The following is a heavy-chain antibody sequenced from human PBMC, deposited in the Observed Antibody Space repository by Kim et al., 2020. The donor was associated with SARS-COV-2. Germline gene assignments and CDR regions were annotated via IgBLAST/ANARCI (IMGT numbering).Heavy chain of an antibody. CDR1: GYSFTSYW. CDR3: ARLVAARREYYYGMDV. D-gene: IGHD6-6*01. CDR2: IDPSDSYT. V-gene: IGHV5-10-1*01. Sequence: GESLKISCKGSGYSFTSYWISWVRQMPGKGLEWMGRIDPSDSYTNYSPSFQGHVTISADKSISTAYLQWSSLKASDTAMYYCARLVAARREYYYGMDVWGQGTTVTVSS. J-gene: IGHJ6*02.